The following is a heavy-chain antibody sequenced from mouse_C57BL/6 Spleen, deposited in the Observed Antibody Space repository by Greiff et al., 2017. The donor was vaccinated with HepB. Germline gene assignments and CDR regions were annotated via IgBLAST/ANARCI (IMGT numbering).Heavy chain of an antibody. Sequence: EVQGVESGGGLVKPGGSLKLSCAASGFTFSSYAMSWVRQTPEKRLEWVATISDGGSYTYYPDNVKGRFTISRDNAKNNLYLQRSHLKSEDTAMYYCARDRELPPGSSSWYFDYWGQGTTLTVSS. V-gene: IGHV5-4*01. CDR2: ISDGGSYT. CDR1: GFTFSSYA. D-gene: IGHD1-1*01. J-gene: IGHJ2*01. CDR3: ARDRELPPGSSSWYFDY.